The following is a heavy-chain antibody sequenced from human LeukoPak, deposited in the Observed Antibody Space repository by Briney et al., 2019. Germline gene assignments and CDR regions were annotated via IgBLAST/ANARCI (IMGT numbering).Heavy chain of an antibody. Sequence: GGSLRLSCAASEFTFSSYSMNWVRQAPGEGLEWVSSISSSSSYIYYADSVRGRFTISRDNAKNSLYLQMNSLRAEDTAVYYCARDDAFDIWGQGTMVTVSS. V-gene: IGHV3-21*01. CDR2: ISSSSSYI. CDR1: EFTFSSYS. CDR3: ARDDAFDI. J-gene: IGHJ3*02.